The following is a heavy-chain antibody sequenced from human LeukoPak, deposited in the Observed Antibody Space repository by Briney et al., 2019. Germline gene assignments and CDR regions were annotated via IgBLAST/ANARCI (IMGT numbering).Heavy chain of an antibody. V-gene: IGHV4-59*01. CDR3: ARELYSGYNLRKLDY. Sequence: WGTLSLTCPVSRAFINNFSWTWIRQPPGKGPGGIGYIHHSGSTNYNPSLASRVSISVDTSKKQFSLKLTSVTAADTAVYYGARELYSGYNLRKLDYWGQGILVTVPS. J-gene: IGHJ4*02. CDR1: RAFINNFS. CDR2: IHHSGST. D-gene: IGHD5-12*01.